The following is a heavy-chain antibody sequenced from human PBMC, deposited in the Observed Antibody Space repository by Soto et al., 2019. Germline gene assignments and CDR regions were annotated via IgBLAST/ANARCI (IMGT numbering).Heavy chain of an antibody. Sequence: PGGSLRLSCAASGFTFDDYAMHWVRQAPGKGLEWVSGISWNSGSIGYADSVKGRFTISRDNAKNSLYLQMNSLRAEDTALYYCAEDGGYDFWSRGPLDYWGREPWSPSPQ. CDR3: AEDGGYDFWSRGPLDY. CDR1: GFTFDDYA. V-gene: IGHV3-9*01. J-gene: IGHJ4*02. CDR2: ISWNSGSI. D-gene: IGHD3-3*01.